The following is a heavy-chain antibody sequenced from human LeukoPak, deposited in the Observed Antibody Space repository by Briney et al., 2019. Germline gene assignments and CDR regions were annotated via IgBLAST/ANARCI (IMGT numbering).Heavy chain of an antibody. CDR2: INTDGTRT. CDR3: ARGNFYSGSGSSPLDY. V-gene: IGHV3-74*01. Sequence: GGSLRLSCAASGFTFNSYWMHWVRQVPGQGLVWVSRINTDGTRTNYVDSAKGRFTISRDNAKNTLFLQMNSLGAEDSAVYYCARGNFYSGSGSSPLDYWGQGTLVTVSS. CDR1: GFTFNSYW. J-gene: IGHJ4*02. D-gene: IGHD3-10*01.